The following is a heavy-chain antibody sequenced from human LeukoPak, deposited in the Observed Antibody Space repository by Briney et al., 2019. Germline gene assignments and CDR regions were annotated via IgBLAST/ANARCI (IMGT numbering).Heavy chain of an antibody. CDR3: ARDQGIFGVVIIERNFDY. V-gene: IGHV1-18*01. CDR2: ISAYNGNT. Sequence: ASVKVSCKASGGTFSSYGISWVRQAPGQGLEWMGWISAYNGNTNYAQKLQGRVTMTTDTSTSTAYMELRSLRSDDTAVYYCARDQGIFGVVIIERNFDYWGQGTLVTVSS. D-gene: IGHD3-3*01. J-gene: IGHJ4*02. CDR1: GGTFSSYG.